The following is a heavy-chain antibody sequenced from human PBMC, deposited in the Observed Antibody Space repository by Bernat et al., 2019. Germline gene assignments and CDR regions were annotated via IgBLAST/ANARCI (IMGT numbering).Heavy chain of an antibody. CDR3: AGGLWKIDY. Sequence: EVQVVESGGGLVQPGGSLRLSCAASGFTFSSYWMSWVRQAPGKGLEWVANIKQDGSESNYGALVKGRFTIPGDNAKTSRYLKRNSLGAEDTAVNYWAGGLWKIDYGGQGTLVPVS. CDR2: IKQDGSES. CDR1: GFTFSSYW. V-gene: IGHV3-7*04. J-gene: IGHJ4*02. D-gene: IGHD3-3*01.